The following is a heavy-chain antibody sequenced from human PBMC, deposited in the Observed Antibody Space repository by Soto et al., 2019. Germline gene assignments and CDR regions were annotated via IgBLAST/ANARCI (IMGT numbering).Heavy chain of an antibody. V-gene: IGHV3-72*01. CDR3: TRVRSSSWGLDAFDI. J-gene: IGHJ3*02. CDR2: IRNKANSYTT. D-gene: IGHD6-13*01. Sequence: EVQLVESGGGLVQPGDSLRLSCAASGFTFSDHYMDWVRQAPGKGLEWVGRIRNKANSYTTEYAASVKGRFTVSRDDSKSSLYLQMNSLKSEDTAIYYCTRVRSSSWGLDAFDIWGQGTMVTVSS. CDR1: GFTFSDHY.